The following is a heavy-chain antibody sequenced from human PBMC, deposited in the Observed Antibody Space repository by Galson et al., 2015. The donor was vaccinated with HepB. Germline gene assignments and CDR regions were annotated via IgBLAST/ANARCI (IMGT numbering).Heavy chain of an antibody. Sequence: SLRLSCAASKFTFSDYYMSWTRQAPGKGLEWVSYISSSSTYSNYADSVKGRFTISRDNAKNSLYLQMNNLRAEDTAVYYCVRVRREMATVEDFYYGMDVWGQGTTVTVSS. CDR2: ISSSSTYS. CDR3: VRVRREMATVEDFYYGMDV. D-gene: IGHD5-24*01. J-gene: IGHJ6*02. V-gene: IGHV3-11*06. CDR1: KFTFSDYY.